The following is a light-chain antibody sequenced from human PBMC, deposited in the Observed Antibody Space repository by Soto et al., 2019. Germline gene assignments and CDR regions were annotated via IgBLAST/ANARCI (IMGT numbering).Light chain of an antibody. Sequence: EIVLTQFPATLSLSPGESATLSCRASQSVGVFLAWYQQKSGQTPRLLIYDASNRAPGIPARFSGSGSGTDFTLTISTLESEDFAVYYCQHRNDWLGTFGPGTKVDIK. CDR2: DAS. V-gene: IGKV3-11*01. J-gene: IGKJ3*01. CDR3: QHRNDWLGT. CDR1: QSVGVF.